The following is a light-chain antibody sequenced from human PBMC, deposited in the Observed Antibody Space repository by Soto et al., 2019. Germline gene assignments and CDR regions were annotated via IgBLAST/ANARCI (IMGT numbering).Light chain of an antibody. Sequence: QSALTQPASVSGSPGQSITISCTGTSSDVGGYNYVSWYQQHPGKAPKLMIYEVSNRPSGVYNRFSGSKSGNTASLTISGIQAEDEADYSCTSKTSSTYVVFGGGTKLTVL. J-gene: IGLJ2*01. CDR2: EVS. CDR1: SSDVGGYNY. CDR3: TSKTSSTYVV. V-gene: IGLV2-14*01.